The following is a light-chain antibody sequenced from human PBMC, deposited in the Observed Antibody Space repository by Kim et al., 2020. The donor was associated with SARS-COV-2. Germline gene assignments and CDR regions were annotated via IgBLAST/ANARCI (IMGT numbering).Light chain of an antibody. CDR1: KLGDKY. V-gene: IGLV3-1*01. CDR2: QDT. CDR3: QASDGNTMV. Sequence: VSPGEPSRITCAAEKLGDKYVCWYRQKPGQSPVLVIYQDTMRPSEIPERFSGSNSGNTATLTITGTQAVDEADYYCQASDGNTMVFGGGTRLTVL. J-gene: IGLJ3*02.